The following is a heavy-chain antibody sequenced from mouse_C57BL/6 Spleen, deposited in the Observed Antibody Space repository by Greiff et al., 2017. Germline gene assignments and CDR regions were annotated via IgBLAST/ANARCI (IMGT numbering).Heavy chain of an antibody. Sequence: VQLQESGAELVRPGASVKLSCKASGYTFTDYYINWVKQRPGQGLEWIARIYPGSGNTYYNEKFKGKATLTAEKSSSTAYMQLSSLTSEDSAVYFCARPGDWGQGTTLTVSS. D-gene: IGHD3-2*02. CDR3: ARPGD. CDR1: GYTFTDYY. J-gene: IGHJ2*01. V-gene: IGHV1-76*01. CDR2: IYPGSGNT.